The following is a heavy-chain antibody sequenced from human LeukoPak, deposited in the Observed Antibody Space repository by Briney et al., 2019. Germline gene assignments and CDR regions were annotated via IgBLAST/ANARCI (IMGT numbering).Heavy chain of an antibody. V-gene: IGHV4-34*01. CDR2: INHSGST. Sequence: PSETLSLTCAVYGGSFSGYYWSWIRQPPGKGLEWIGEINHSGSTNYNPSLKSRVTMSVDTSKNQFSLKLNSVTAADTAVYYCARAGYSSSPPLGYWGQGTLVTVSS. D-gene: IGHD6-13*01. CDR1: GGSFSGYY. CDR3: ARAGYSSSPPLGY. J-gene: IGHJ4*02.